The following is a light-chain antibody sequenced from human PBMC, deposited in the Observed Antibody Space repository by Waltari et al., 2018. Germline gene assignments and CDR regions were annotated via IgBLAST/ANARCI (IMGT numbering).Light chain of an antibody. Sequence: QLTQSPSSLSASVGDRVHLNCRTSQDISSYLVWYQHKPGKAPTPLIYAASELKSGVPSRFSGSGSGTNFTPTIRSLEPEDFATYYCQQVNTFAPTFGGGTKVDI. CDR3: QQVNTFAPT. J-gene: IGKJ4*01. CDR2: AAS. V-gene: IGKV1-9*01. CDR1: QDISSY.